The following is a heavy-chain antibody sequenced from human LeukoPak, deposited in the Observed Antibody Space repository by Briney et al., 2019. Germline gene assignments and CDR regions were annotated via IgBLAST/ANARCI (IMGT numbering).Heavy chain of an antibody. CDR3: AKEHSSSWRSWFDP. Sequence: PGGSLRLSCAASGFTFSSYAMSWVRQAPGKGLEWVAVISYDGSNKYYADSVKGRFTISRDNSKNTLYLQMNSLRAEDTAVYYCAKEHSSSWRSWFDPWGQGTLVTVSS. D-gene: IGHD6-13*01. CDR1: GFTFSSYA. CDR2: ISYDGSNK. J-gene: IGHJ5*02. V-gene: IGHV3-30*18.